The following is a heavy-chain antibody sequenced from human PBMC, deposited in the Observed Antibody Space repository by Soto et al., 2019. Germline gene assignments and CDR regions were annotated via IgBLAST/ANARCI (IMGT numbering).Heavy chain of an antibody. V-gene: IGHV3-7*03. D-gene: IGHD2-2*01. J-gene: IGHJ4*02. CDR1: GFTFSSYW. CDR2: IKQDGSEK. CDR3: AKDQGSTLYYLDY. Sequence: PGGSLRLSCVASGFTFSSYWMSWVRQAPGKGLEWVANIKQDGSEKYYVDSVKGRFTLSRDNAKNSLYLQMNSLTVEDTAVYYCAKDQGSTLYYLDYWGQGT.